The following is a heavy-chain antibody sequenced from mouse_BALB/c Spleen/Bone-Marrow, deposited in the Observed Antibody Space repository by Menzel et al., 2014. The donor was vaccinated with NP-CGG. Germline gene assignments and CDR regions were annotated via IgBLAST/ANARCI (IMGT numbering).Heavy chain of an antibody. CDR3: SRTDRGDY. CDR2: IHPASRTT. Sequence: VQLQESGGGLVQPGGSLKFSCEASGFDFSRYWMSWVRQAPGKRLEWLGEIHPASRTTNFTPSLADKFITSRDIAKNTLYLQFSKVRSADTALYYGSRTDRGDYWGQGTSVTAYS. CDR1: GFDFSRYW. V-gene: IGHV4-1*02. J-gene: IGHJ4*01. D-gene: IGHD3-1*01.